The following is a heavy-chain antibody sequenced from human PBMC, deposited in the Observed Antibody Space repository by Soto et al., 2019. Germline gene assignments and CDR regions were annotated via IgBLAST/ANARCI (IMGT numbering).Heavy chain of an antibody. CDR1: GYTLTGYY. J-gene: IGHJ6*02. CDR2: INPSGGST. Sequence: ASVNVSCKASGYTLTGYYMHWVRQAPGQGLEWMGIINPSGGSTSYAQKFQGRVTMTRDTSTSTVYMELSSLRSEDTAVYYCARAHSYGIVGYYCYAMDVWGQGTTVTVSS. D-gene: IGHD5-18*01. V-gene: IGHV1-46*01. CDR3: ARAHSYGIVGYYCYAMDV.